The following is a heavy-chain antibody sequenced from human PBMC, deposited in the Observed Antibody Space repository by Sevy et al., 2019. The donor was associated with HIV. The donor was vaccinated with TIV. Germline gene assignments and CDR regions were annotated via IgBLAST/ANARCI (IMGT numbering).Heavy chain of an antibody. CDR1: GYTFTSYG. V-gene: IGHV1-18*01. J-gene: IGHJ3*02. CDR2: ISAYNGNT. CDR3: ARVWGGSGSDAFDI. Sequence: ASVKVSCNASGYTFTSYGISCVRQAPGQGLEWMGWISAYNGNTNYAQKLQGRVTMTTDTSTSTAYMELRSLRSDDTAVYYCARVWGGSGSDAFDIWGQGTMVTVSS. D-gene: IGHD3-10*01.